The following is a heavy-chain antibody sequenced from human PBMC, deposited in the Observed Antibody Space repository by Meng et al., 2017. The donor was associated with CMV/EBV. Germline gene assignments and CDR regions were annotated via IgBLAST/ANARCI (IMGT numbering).Heavy chain of an antibody. D-gene: IGHD6-13*01. J-gene: IGHJ5*02. Sequence: GESLRLSCAASGFTFSSYAMSWVRQAPGKGLEWVSSISSSSSYIYYADSVKGRFTISRDNSKNTLYLQMNSLRAEDTAVYYCAREVRSSSWYGEGENWFDPWGQGTLVTVSS. CDR1: GFTFSSYA. CDR2: ISSSSSYI. CDR3: AREVRSSSWYGEGENWFDP. V-gene: IGHV3-21*04.